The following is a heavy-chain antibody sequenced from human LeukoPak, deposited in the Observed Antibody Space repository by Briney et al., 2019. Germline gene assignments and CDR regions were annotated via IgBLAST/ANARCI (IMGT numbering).Heavy chain of an antibody. CDR3: ARGAKSGYDTYYYYYYMDV. CDR1: GYTFTSYD. V-gene: IGHV1-8*03. CDR2: MDPNSGNT. Sequence: ASVKVSCKASGYTFTSYDINWVRQATGQGLEWMGWMDPNSGNTGYAQKFQGRVTITRNTSISTAYMELSSLRSEDTAVYYCARGAKSGYDTYYYYYYMDVWGKGTTVTVSS. D-gene: IGHD5-12*01. J-gene: IGHJ6*03.